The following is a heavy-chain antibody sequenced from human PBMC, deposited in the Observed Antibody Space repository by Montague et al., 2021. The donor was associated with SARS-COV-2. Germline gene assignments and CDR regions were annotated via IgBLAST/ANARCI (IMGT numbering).Heavy chain of an antibody. D-gene: IGHD3-9*01. CDR1: GGSISSSSSYY. J-gene: IGHJ3*02. Sequence: SETLSLTCTVSGGSISSSSSYYWGWIRQPPGKGLEWIGSIYYSGSTYYNPSLKRRVTISVATSKNQFSLKLSSVTAADTAVYYCVTYYDILTGYYIDAFDIWGQGTMVTVSS. V-gene: IGHV4-39*01. CDR2: IYYSGST. CDR3: VTYYDILTGYYIDAFDI.